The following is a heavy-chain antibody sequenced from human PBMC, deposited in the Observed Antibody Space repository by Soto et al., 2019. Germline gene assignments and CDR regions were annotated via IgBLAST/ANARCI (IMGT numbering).Heavy chain of an antibody. CDR1: GFTFSSYG. V-gene: IGHV3-33*01. CDR3: ASRDYGETNAFDI. Sequence: LRLSCAASGFTFSSYGMHWVRQAPGKGLEWVAVIWYDGSNKYYADSVKGRFTISRGNSKNTLYLQMNSLRAEDTAVYYCASRDYGETNAFDIWGQGTMVTVSS. CDR2: IWYDGSNK. D-gene: IGHD4-17*01. J-gene: IGHJ3*02.